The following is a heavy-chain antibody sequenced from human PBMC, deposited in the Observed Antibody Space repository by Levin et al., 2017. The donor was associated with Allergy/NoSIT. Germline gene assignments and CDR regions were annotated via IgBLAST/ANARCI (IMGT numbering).Heavy chain of an antibody. J-gene: IGHJ4*02. V-gene: IGHV1-18*01. D-gene: IGHD6-19*01. CDR2: ISAYNGDT. CDR3: ARDAKDGRGWYYY. CDR1: GYTFTSYG. Sequence: GESLKISCKASGYTFTSYGFSWVRQAPGQGLEWMGWISAYNGDTNYAQKLQARVTMTTDTSTSTAYMELRSLRSDDTAVYYCARDAKDGRGWYYYWGQGTLVTVSS.